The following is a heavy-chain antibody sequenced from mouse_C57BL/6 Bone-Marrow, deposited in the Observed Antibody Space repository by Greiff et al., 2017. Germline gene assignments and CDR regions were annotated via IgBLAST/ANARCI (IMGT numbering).Heavy chain of an antibody. J-gene: IGHJ1*03. CDR3: ARGDTTVVAHWYCDV. Sequence: QVQLQQPGAELVKPGASVKLSCKASGYTFTSYWMQWVKQRPGQGLEWIGEIDPSDSYTNYNQKFKGKATLTVDTYSSTAYMQLSSLTSEDSAVYNCARGDTTVVAHWYCDVWGTGTTGTVSS. D-gene: IGHD1-1*01. CDR1: GYTFTSYW. V-gene: IGHV1-50*01. CDR2: IDPSDSYT.